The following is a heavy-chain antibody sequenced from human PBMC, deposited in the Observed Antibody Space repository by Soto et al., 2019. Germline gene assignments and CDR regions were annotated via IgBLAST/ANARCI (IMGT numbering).Heavy chain of an antibody. CDR2: IYYSGST. CDR3: ARTDTAMVGYGMDV. D-gene: IGHD5-18*01. CDR1: GGSISSSSYY. V-gene: IGHV4-39*01. Sequence: SSETLSLTCTVSGGSISSSSYYWGWIRQPPGKGLEWIGSIYYSGSTYYNPSLKSRVTISVDTSKNQFSLKLSSVTAADTAVYYCARTDTAMVGYGMDVWGQGTTVTVSS. J-gene: IGHJ6*02.